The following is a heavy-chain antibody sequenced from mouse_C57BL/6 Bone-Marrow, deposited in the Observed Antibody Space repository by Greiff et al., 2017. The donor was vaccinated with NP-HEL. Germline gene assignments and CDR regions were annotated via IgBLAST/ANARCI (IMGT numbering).Heavy chain of an antibody. CDR3: ARRMVTTVTYYFDY. D-gene: IGHD2-3*01. V-gene: IGHV1-81*01. J-gene: IGHJ2*01. Sequence: VQLQQSGAELARPGASVKLSCKASGYTFTSYGISWVKQRTGQGLEWIGEIYPRSGNTYYNEKFKGKATLTADKSSSTAYMELRSLTSEDSAVYFCARRMVTTVTYYFDYGDRGTTPTVTA. CDR1: GYTFTSYG. CDR2: IYPRSGNT.